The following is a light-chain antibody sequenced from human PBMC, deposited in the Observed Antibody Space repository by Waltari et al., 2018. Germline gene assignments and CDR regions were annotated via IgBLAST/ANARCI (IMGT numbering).Light chain of an antibody. Sequence: SYELTQPPSVSVSPGQTARITCSGDALPKQYVYWYQQKSGQAPTLVMYKDRERPSGIPERFSGSSAGTTVTLTISGVQAEDEADYYCQSGDNSGTNRVLFGGGTKLTVL. CDR2: KDR. J-gene: IGLJ2*01. CDR1: ALPKQY. CDR3: QSGDNSGTNRVL. V-gene: IGLV3-25*03.